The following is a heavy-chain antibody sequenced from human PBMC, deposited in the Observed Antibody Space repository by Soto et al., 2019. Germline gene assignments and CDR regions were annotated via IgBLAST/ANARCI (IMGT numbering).Heavy chain of an antibody. CDR1: GGSFSGYY. V-gene: IGHV4-34*01. J-gene: IGHJ4*02. D-gene: IGHD6-13*01. CDR2: INHSGST. Sequence: QVQLQQWGAGLLKPSETLSLTCAVYGGSFSGYYWSWIRQPPGKGLEWIGEINHSGSTNYNPSLKIRVTISVDTSKNQFSLKLSSVTAADTAVYYCARALIAAAGTTIDYWGQGTLVTVSS. CDR3: ARALIAAAGTTIDY.